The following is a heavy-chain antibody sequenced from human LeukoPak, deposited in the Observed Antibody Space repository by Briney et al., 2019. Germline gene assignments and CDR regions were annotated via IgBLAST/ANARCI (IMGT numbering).Heavy chain of an antibody. J-gene: IGHJ6*04. V-gene: IGHV1-2*02. Sequence: ASVRVSCKASGYTFTGYYMHWVRQAPGQGLEWMGWINPNSGGTNYAQKFQGRVTMTRDTSISTAYMELRSLRSDDTAVYYCARDNPGSIQLWFYYYYGMDVWGKGTTVTVSS. D-gene: IGHD5-18*01. CDR3: ARDNPGSIQLWFYYYYGMDV. CDR2: INPNSGGT. CDR1: GYTFTGYY.